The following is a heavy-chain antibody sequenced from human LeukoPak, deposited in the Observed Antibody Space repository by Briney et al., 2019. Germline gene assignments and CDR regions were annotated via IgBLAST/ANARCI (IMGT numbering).Heavy chain of an antibody. V-gene: IGHV1-58*01. Sequence: SVKVSCKASGFTFTSSAVQWVRQARGQRLEWIGWIVVGSGNTNYAQKFQERVTITRDMSTSTAYMELSSPRSEDTAVYYCAAATRSGSYYHGPYGMDVWGKETTVTVSS. CDR3: AAATRSGSYYHGPYGMDV. J-gene: IGHJ6*04. CDR1: GFTFTSSA. CDR2: IVVGSGNT. D-gene: IGHD3-10*01.